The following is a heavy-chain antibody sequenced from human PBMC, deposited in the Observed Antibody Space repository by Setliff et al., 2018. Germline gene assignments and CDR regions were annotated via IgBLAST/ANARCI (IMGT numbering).Heavy chain of an antibody. V-gene: IGHV3-33*03. Sequence: HPGGSLRLSCGASGFTFSTHAMHWVRQAPGKGLEWVAMIWSDGINRFYGGPVKGRFIVSRDNSKNTVFLQMNDLRVEDTAVYYCVKGTNVVMVYTGFDHWGQGTLVTVSS. CDR1: GFTFSTHA. CDR2: IWSDGINR. J-gene: IGHJ4*01. D-gene: IGHD2-8*01. CDR3: VKGTNVVMVYTGFDH.